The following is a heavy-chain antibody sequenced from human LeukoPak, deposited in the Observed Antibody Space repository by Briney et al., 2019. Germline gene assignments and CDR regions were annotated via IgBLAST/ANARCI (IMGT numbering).Heavy chain of an antibody. CDR1: GGSISSYY. V-gene: IGHV4-59*01. D-gene: IGHD4-17*01. J-gene: IGHJ4*02. CDR2: IYYSGST. Sequence: SETLSLTCTVSGGSISSYYWSWIRQPPGKGLEWIGYIYYSGSTNYNPSLKSRVTISVDTSKNQLPLTLSSVTAADTAVYYCARAGPPDDYGDYFDYWGQGTLVTVSS. CDR3: ARAGPPDDYGDYFDY.